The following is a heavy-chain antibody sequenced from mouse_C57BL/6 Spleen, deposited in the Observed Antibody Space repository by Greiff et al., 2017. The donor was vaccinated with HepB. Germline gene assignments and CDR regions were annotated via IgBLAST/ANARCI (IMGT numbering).Heavy chain of an antibody. Sequence: VQLQQPGAELVRPGSSVKLSCKASGYTFTSYWMHWVKQRPIQGLEWIGNIDPSDSETHYNQKFKDKATLTVDKSSSTAYMQLSSLTSEDSAVYYCARRGDYESLFAYWGQGTLVTVSA. J-gene: IGHJ3*01. D-gene: IGHD2-4*01. V-gene: IGHV1-52*01. CDR1: GYTFTSYW. CDR2: IDPSDSET. CDR3: ARRGDYESLFAY.